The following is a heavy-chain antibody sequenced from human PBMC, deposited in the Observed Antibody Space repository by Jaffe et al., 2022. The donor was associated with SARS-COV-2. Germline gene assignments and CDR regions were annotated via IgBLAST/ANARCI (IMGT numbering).Heavy chain of an antibody. CDR2: IYHSGST. CDR3: ARAPQVTEDYGDFGYYYYYMDV. D-gene: IGHD4-17*01. Sequence: QVQLQESGPGLVKPSETLSLTCTVSGYSISSGYYWGWIRQPPGKGLEWIGSIYHSGSTYYNPSLKSRVTISVDTSKNQFSLKLSSVTAADTAVYYCARAPQVTEDYGDFGYYYYYMDVWGKGTTVTVSS. V-gene: IGHV4-38-2*02. J-gene: IGHJ6*03. CDR1: GYSISSGYY.